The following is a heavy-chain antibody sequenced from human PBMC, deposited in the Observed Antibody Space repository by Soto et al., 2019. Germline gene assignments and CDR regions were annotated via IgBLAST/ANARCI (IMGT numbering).Heavy chain of an antibody. V-gene: IGHV3-23*01. CDR1: AFTFNTYG. CDR3: AKQSSPEGWFDP. D-gene: IGHD6-19*01. CDR2: VTITGGSA. J-gene: IGHJ5*02. Sequence: GGSLRLSCAASAFTFNTYGVSWVRQAPGKGLEWVSTVTITGGSAYYADSVQGRFSISRDRSNYTVSLLLSSLRVDDTAIYYCAKQSSPEGWFDPWGQGNLVAVSS.